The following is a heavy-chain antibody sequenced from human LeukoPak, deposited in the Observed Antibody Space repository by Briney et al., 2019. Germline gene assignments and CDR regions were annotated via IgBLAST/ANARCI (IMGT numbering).Heavy chain of an antibody. CDR2: ISSSSFKI. J-gene: IGHJ6*03. CDR1: EFTFVRYA. D-gene: IGHD6-13*01. Sequence: GWSLRLSCAASEFTFVRYAMNWVRQAPGKGLGWVSYISSSSFKIGYADSVKGRFTISRDNSKNSLYLQMDSLRVEDTAVYYCVRDPSYGSSWYYYMDVWGKGTTVTVSS. CDR3: VRDPSYGSSWYYYMDV. V-gene: IGHV3-48*04.